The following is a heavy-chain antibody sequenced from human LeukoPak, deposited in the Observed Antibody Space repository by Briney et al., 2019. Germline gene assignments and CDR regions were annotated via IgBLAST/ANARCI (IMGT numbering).Heavy chain of an antibody. CDR3: ARLPEPGIAAAAAFDY. D-gene: IGHD6-13*01. Sequence: PAGTLSLTCTVSGGSISTSGYYWGWIRQPPGKGLEWIVSLYYTEMTYYNPSLKSRVTISVDTSKNQFSLRLSSVTAADTAVYYCARLPEPGIAAAAAFDYWGQGTLVTASS. V-gene: IGHV4-39*01. CDR2: LYYTEMT. J-gene: IGHJ4*02. CDR1: GGSISTSGYY.